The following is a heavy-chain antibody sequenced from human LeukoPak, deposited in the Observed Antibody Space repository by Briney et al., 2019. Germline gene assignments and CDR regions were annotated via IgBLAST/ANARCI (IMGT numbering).Heavy chain of an antibody. D-gene: IGHD6-13*01. CDR3: ARTTSYYSSSWSLHDY. Sequence: SETLSLTCTVSGGSISSYYWSWIRQPPGKGLEWIGYIYYSGSTNYNPSLKSRVTMSVDTSKNQFSLKLSSVTAADTAVYYCARTTSYYSSSWSLHDYWGQGTLVTVSS. V-gene: IGHV4-59*08. J-gene: IGHJ4*02. CDR2: IYYSGST. CDR1: GGSISSYY.